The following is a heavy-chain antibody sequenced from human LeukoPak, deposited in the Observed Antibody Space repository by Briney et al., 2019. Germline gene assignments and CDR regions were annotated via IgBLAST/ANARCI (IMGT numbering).Heavy chain of an antibody. CDR3: TRGGVRGVRGLIGY. J-gene: IGHJ4*02. CDR1: GGSFGGYY. Sequence: SETLSLTCAVYGGSFGGYYWSWIRQPPGKGLEWIGEINHSGSTNYNPSLKSRVTISVHTSKNQFSLKLSSVTAADTAVYYCTRGGVRGVRGLIGYWGQGTLVTVSS. CDR2: INHSGST. V-gene: IGHV4-34*01. D-gene: IGHD3-10*01.